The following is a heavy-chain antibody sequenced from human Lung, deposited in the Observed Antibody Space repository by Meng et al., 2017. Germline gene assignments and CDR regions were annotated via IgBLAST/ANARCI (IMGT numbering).Heavy chain of an antibody. J-gene: IGHJ2*01. CDR1: GYIFTNYD. CDR2: ISVKNGEA. D-gene: IGHD6-13*01. CDR3: ARYVPNGSFWYFDF. Sequence: QGPLVPSGAAQKKPWASMKVSCKACGYIFTNYDISWVRQAPGQGLDWMGWISVKNGEAKYPQNFQGRVPMPTDTTTSTAYMELRSLTSDDTAVYYCARYVPNGSFWYFDFWGRGTLVTVSS. V-gene: IGHV1-18*01.